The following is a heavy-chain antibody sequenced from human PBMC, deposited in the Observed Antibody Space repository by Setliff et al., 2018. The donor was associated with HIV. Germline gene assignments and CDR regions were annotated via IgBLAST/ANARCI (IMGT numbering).Heavy chain of an antibody. J-gene: IGHJ4*02. CDR2: INHSANT. Sequence: SETLSLTCEVYGGSFSDYYYTWIRQSPGKGLEWIGEINHSANTMDNASLKGRVTISVDTSKDQFSLKLSSVTAADTAVYYCARSPGPALYSGYDTGELFDYWGQGTLVTVSS. D-gene: IGHD5-12*01. CDR1: GGSFSDYY. CDR3: ARSPGPALYSGYDTGELFDY. V-gene: IGHV4-34*01.